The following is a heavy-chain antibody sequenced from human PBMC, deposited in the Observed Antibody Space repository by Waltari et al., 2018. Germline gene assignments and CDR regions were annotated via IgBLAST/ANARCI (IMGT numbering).Heavy chain of an antibody. J-gene: IGHJ4*02. CDR3: ARGALYCSGGGCYPDY. Sequence: EVQLVESGGGLVKPGGSLRLSCAASGFTFGAYSMPWVRQAPGTGLEWVSSISSSSTSIYYADSVRGRFTISRDNAKNSLYLQMNSLRAEDTAVYYCARGALYCSGGGCYPDYWGQGTLVTVSS. CDR2: ISSSSTSI. D-gene: IGHD2-15*01. CDR1: GFTFGAYS. V-gene: IGHV3-21*01.